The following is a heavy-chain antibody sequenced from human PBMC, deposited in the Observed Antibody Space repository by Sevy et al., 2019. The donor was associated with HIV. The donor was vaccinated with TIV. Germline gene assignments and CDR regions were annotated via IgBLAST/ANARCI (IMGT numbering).Heavy chain of an antibody. Sequence: GGSLRLSCAASGFTFSSYGMHWVRQAPGKGLEWVAVISFDGSNKYYADSVKSRFTISVDNSKNTLYLQMNSLRAEDTAVYYCANEWELLGDAFDIWGQGTMVTVSS. CDR1: GFTFSSYG. CDR2: ISFDGSNK. CDR3: ANEWELLGDAFDI. V-gene: IGHV3-30*18. D-gene: IGHD1-26*01. J-gene: IGHJ3*02.